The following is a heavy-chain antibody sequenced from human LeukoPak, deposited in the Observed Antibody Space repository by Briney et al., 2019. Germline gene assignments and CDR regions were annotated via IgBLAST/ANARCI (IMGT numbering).Heavy chain of an antibody. CDR3: ARGSISVLLHEY. J-gene: IGHJ4*02. CDR2: INPNSGGT. Sequence: ASVKVSCKASGYTFTGYYMHWVRQAPGQGLEWMGWINPNSGGTNYAQKFQGRVTMTRDTPISTAYMELSRLRSDHTAVYYCARGSISVLLHEYWGQGALVTVSS. D-gene: IGHD6-19*01. V-gene: IGHV1-2*02. CDR1: GYTFTGYY.